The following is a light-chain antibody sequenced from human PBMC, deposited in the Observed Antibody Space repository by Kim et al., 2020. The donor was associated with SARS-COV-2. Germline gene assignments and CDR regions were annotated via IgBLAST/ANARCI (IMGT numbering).Light chain of an antibody. Sequence: SYELTQPPSVSVSPGQTARTTCSGDALPKQYAYWYQQKPGQAPVLVIYKDSERPSGIPERFSGSSSGTTVTLTISGVQAEDEADYYCQSADSSGTVVFGGGTKLTVL. CDR3: QSADSSGTVV. CDR1: ALPKQY. J-gene: IGLJ2*01. V-gene: IGLV3-25*03. CDR2: KDS.